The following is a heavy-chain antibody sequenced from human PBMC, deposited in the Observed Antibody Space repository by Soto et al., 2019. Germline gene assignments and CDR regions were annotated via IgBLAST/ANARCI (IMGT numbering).Heavy chain of an antibody. Sequence: SETLSLTCAVFGGSFSGYYWSWIRQPPGKGLEWIGEINHSGSTNYNPSLKSRVTISVDTSKNQFSLKLSSVTAADTAVYYCARGGGYYYDSSGYYYWGQGALVTVSS. D-gene: IGHD3-22*01. CDR3: ARGGGYYYDSSGYYY. V-gene: IGHV4-34*01. J-gene: IGHJ4*02. CDR2: INHSGST. CDR1: GGSFSGYY.